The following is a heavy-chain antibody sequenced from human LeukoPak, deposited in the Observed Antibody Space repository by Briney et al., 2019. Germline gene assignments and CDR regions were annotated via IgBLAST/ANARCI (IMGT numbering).Heavy chain of an antibody. V-gene: IGHV5-51*01. CDR3: ALAHKGGVTPFDY. D-gene: IGHD3-16*01. Sequence: GESLKISCKGSGYSFTSYWIGWVRQMPGKGLEWMGIIYPGDSDTRYSPSFQGQVTISADKSISTAYLQWSSLRSEDTAVYYCALAHKGGVTPFDYWGQGTLVTVSS. CDR2: IYPGDSDT. J-gene: IGHJ4*02. CDR1: GYSFTSYW.